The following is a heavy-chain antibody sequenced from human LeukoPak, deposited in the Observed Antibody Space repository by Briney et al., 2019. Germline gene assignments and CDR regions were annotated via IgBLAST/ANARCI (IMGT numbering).Heavy chain of an antibody. CDR3: ARDWGLVEAAGDY. CDR2: ISSSGTTT. Sequence: GGSLRLSCAASGFTFSSYEMNWVRQAPGKGLEWVSYISSSGTTTYYADSVKGRFTISRDNAKNSLYLQMNSLRAEDTAVYYCARDWGLVEAAGDYWGQGTLVTVSS. V-gene: IGHV3-48*03. CDR1: GFTFSSYE. D-gene: IGHD6-13*01. J-gene: IGHJ4*02.